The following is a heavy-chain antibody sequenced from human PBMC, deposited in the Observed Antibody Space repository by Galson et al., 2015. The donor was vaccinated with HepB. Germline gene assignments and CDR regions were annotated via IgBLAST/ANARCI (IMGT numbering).Heavy chain of an antibody. CDR1: GFNFKSHT. CDR2: ISGSGAFT. D-gene: IGHD1-26*01. CDR3: AKDSVSGSYLPTYFDY. Sequence: SLRLSCAGSGFNFKSHTMNWVRQAPGKGLEWVSAISGSGAFTYYAASVKGRFTISRDNSKNTLYLQMTSLRVEDTAIYYCAKDSVSGSYLPTYFDYWGQGALVTVSS. J-gene: IGHJ4*02. V-gene: IGHV3-23*01.